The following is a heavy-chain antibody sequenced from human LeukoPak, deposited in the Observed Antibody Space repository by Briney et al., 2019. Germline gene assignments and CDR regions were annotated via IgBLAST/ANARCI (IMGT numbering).Heavy chain of an antibody. V-gene: IGHV4-59*01. CDR3: ARGYGRDGYRTLDY. CDR2: IYHSGST. D-gene: IGHD5-24*01. J-gene: IGHJ4*02. CDR1: GGSLSTFY. Sequence: SETLSLTCTLSGGSLSTFYWSWIRQPPGKGLEWIGNIYHSGSTNYNPSLKSRVTISVDTSKNQLSLKLSSVTAADTAVYYCARGYGRDGYRTLDYWGQGTLVTVSS.